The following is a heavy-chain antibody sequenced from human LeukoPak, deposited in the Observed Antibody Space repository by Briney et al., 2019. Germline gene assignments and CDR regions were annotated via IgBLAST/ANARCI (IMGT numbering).Heavy chain of an antibody. D-gene: IGHD1-1*01. CDR2: INHSGNN. CDR1: GGSFSDHY. CDR3: ARNVSYSFDY. V-gene: IGHV4-34*01. Sequence: SETLSLTCAVNGGSFSDHYWTWIRQPPGKGLEWIGEINHSGNNIYNPSLKRRVTMSVDTSKNQVSLKMTSVTAADTAVYYCARNVSYSFDYWGQGTLVTVSS. J-gene: IGHJ4*02.